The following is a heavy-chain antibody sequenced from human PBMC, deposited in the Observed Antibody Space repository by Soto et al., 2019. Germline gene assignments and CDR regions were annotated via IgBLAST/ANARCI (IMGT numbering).Heavy chain of an antibody. CDR3: ARVGERPDYYSSSWLMGSDV. J-gene: IGHJ6*02. Sequence: SVEVSCKASGGTFSSYAISWVRQAPGQGPEWMGGIIPIFGTANYAQKFQGRVTITADESTSTAYMELSSLRSEDTAVYYCARVGERPDYYSSSWLMGSDVWG. CDR1: GGTFSSYA. V-gene: IGHV1-69*13. CDR2: IIPIFGTA. D-gene: IGHD6-13*01.